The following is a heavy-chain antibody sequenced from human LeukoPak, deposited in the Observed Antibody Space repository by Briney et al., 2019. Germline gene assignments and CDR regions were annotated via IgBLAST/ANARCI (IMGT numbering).Heavy chain of an antibody. D-gene: IGHD3-22*01. J-gene: IGHJ4*02. CDR1: GFTFSSYA. Sequence: GGSLRLSCAASGFTFSSYAMSWVRQAPGKGLEWVSGISGSGGSTYYADSVKGRFTISRDNSKNTLYLQMNSLRAEDTAVFYCATEGVVYYYDSSRVYWDQGTLVTVSS. CDR3: ATEGVVYYYDSSRVY. V-gene: IGHV3-23*01. CDR2: ISGSGGST.